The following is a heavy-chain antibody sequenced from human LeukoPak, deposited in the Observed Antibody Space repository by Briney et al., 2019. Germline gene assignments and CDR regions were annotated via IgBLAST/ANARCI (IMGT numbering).Heavy chain of an antibody. Sequence: SETLSLTCTVSGYSISSGYYYDWIRQPPGKGLEWIGTVYHTGSTYYNPSLKSRVTISVDRSKNQFSLKLSSVTAADTAVYYCARDFFDPWGQGTLVTVSS. CDR1: GYSISSGYY. J-gene: IGHJ5*02. CDR2: VYHTGST. CDR3: ARDFFDP. V-gene: IGHV4-38-2*02.